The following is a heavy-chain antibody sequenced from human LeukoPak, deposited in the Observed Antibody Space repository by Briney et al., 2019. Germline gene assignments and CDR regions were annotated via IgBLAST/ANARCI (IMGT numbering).Heavy chain of an antibody. CDR3: ARVIPHCSSTSCRNWFDP. CDR1: GGSISSYY. V-gene: IGHV4-59*01. CDR2: IYYSGST. D-gene: IGHD2-2*01. Sequence: SETLSLTCTVSGGSISSYYWSWIRQPPGKGLEWIGYIYYSGSTNYNPSLKSRVTISVDTSKNQFSLKLSSVTAADTAVYYCARVIPHCSSTSCRNWFDPWGQGTLVTVSS. J-gene: IGHJ5*02.